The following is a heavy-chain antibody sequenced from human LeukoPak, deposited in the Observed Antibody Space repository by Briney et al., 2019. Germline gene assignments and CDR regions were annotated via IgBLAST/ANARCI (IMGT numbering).Heavy chain of an antibody. V-gene: IGHV4-59*01. D-gene: IGHD3-10*01. CDR3: ARDLLGRGGSFDY. CDR2: IYSSGST. Sequence: SETLSLACTVSGGSISTYYWSWIRQPPGKGLEWIGYIYSSGSTNYNPSLKSRVTMSVDTSKNQFSLKLNSVTAADTAVYYCARDLLGRGGSFDYWGQGTLVTVSS. CDR1: GGSISTYY. J-gene: IGHJ4*02.